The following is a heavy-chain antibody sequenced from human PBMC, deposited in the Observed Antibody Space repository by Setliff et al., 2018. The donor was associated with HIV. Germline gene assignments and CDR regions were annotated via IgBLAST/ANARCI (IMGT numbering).Heavy chain of an antibody. J-gene: IGHJ1*01. D-gene: IGHD5-18*01. CDR2: INHSGGT. CDR3: ARGGYSYGFGRHRAYFQY. V-gene: IGHV4-34*01. Sequence: TLSLTCAVYGGSFSAYYWSWIRQTPGKGLEWIGEINHSGGTNYNPSLKSRVTMSVDTSKNQFSLKLSSVTAAETAVFYCARGGYSYGFGRHRAYFQYWGQGTQVTVSS. CDR1: GGSFSAYY.